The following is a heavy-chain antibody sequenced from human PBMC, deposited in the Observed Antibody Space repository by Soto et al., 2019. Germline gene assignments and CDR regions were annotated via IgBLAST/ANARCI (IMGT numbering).Heavy chain of an antibody. CDR2: ISWNGGSM. J-gene: IGHJ6*02. Sequence: PGGSLRLSCAASGFTFDDYAMHWVRQAPGKGLEWVSGISWNGGSMDYADSVKGRFTISRDNAKKYLYLQMDSLRAEDTALYYCAKDGHYYGLDVWGQGTTVTVSS. CDR1: GFTFDDYA. D-gene: IGHD3-10*01. V-gene: IGHV3-9*01. CDR3: AKDGHYYGLDV.